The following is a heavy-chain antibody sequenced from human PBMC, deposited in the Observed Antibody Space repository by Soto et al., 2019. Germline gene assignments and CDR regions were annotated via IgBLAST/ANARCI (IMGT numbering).Heavy chain of an antibody. CDR3: ARGTPGIAAAGTFAAARTFDY. D-gene: IGHD6-13*01. V-gene: IGHV4-31*03. CDR1: GGSISSGGYY. Sequence: SETLSLTCTVSGGSISSGGYYWSWIRQHPGKGLEWIGYIYYSGSTYYNPSLKSRVTISVDTSKNQFSLKLSSVTAADTAVYYCARGTPGIAAAGTFAAARTFDYWGQGTLVTVSS. CDR2: IYYSGST. J-gene: IGHJ4*02.